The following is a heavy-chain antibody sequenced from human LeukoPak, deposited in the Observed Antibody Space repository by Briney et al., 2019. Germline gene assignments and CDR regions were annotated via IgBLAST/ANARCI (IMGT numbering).Heavy chain of an antibody. CDR2: IYSGGST. D-gene: IGHD3-22*01. CDR1: GFTVSSNY. J-gene: IGHJ6*02. V-gene: IGHV3-66*02. CDR3: ARDVYDRGMDV. Sequence: GESLRLSCAASGFTVSSNYMSWVRQSPGKGLEWVSVIYSGGSTYYADSVKGRFTISRGNSKNTLYLQMNSLRAEDTAVYYCARDVYDRGMDVWGQGTTVTVSS.